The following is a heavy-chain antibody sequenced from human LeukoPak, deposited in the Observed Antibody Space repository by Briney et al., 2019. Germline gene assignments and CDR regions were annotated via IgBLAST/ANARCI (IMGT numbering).Heavy chain of an antibody. J-gene: IGHJ4*02. CDR2: IASDGSST. V-gene: IGHV3-74*01. Sequence: GGSLRLSCAASGFTFSSYWMNWVRQAPGKGLVWVSRIASDGSSTTYADSVKGRFSISRDNAKNTLYLQMNSLRVENTAVYYCARGRPHGNDYWGQGTPVTVSS. D-gene: IGHD4-23*01. CDR1: GFTFSSYW. CDR3: ARGRPHGNDY.